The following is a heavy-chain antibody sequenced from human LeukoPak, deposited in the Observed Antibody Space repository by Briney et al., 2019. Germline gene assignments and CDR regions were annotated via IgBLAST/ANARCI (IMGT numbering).Heavy chain of an antibody. CDR2: IRFDGSIT. CDR3: ARDDYNRL. CDR1: GFTLSSYC. V-gene: IGHV3-74*01. D-gene: IGHD4-11*01. Sequence: QPGGSLRLSCVASGFTLSSYCMHWVRQAPGKGLVWVSRIRFDGSITTYADFVKGRFTISRDNARNTLYLQMNSLRAEDTAVYYCARDDYNRLWGQGTLVTVSS. J-gene: IGHJ4*02.